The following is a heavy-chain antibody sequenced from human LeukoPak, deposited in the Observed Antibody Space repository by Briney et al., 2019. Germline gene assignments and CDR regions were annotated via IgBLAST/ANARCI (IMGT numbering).Heavy chain of an antibody. D-gene: IGHD1-26*01. J-gene: IGHJ4*02. Sequence: PGGALRLSCAASGFTFDDYGMTWVRQAPGKGLDGVSGINWNGDTIGYADSVKGRFTICRDNAKKSLYLQMNSLRAEDTAVYYCAREGVGATILFDYWGQGTLVTVSS. CDR3: AREGVGATILFDY. V-gene: IGHV3-20*04. CDR2: INWNGDTI. CDR1: GFTFDDYG.